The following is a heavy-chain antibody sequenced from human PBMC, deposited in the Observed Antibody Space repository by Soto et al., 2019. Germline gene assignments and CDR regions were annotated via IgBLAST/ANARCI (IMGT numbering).Heavy chain of an antibody. V-gene: IGHV4-34*01. CDR3: ARVSIAAAGTSKYFDY. Sequence: SETLSLTCAVYGGSFSGYYWSWIRQPPGKGLEWIGEINHSGSTNYNPSLKSRVTISVDTSKNQFSLKLSSVTAADTAVYYCARVSIAAAGTSKYFDYWGQGTLVTVSS. CDR2: INHSGST. J-gene: IGHJ4*02. D-gene: IGHD6-13*01. CDR1: GGSFSGYY.